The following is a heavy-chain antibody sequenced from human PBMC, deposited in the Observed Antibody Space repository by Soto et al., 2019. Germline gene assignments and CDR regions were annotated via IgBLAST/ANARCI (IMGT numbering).Heavy chain of an antibody. CDR1: GFTFSSYW. CDR2: IKQDGSEK. D-gene: IGHD2-8*01. J-gene: IGHJ6*03. V-gene: IGHV3-7*01. Sequence: GGSLRLSCAASGFTFSSYWMSWVRQAPGKGLEWVANIKQDGSEKYYVDSVKGRFTISRDNAKNSLYLQMNSLRAEDTAVYYCARGRGGVYAIVVYYYYYYMDVWGKGTTVTVSS. CDR3: ARGRGGVYAIVVYYYYYYMDV.